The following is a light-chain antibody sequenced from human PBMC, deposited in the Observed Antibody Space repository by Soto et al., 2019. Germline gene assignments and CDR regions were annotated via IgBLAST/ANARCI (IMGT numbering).Light chain of an antibody. CDR2: GIS. J-gene: IGKJ1*01. CDR1: HTISSSY. V-gene: IGKV3-20*01. CDR3: QQYMTSSPRT. Sequence: EIVLTQSPGTLSLSPGERATLSCRASHTISSSYLAWYQRKPGQAPRLLMYGISRRATGIPDRFSGSGSGTDFTLTITRLEPEDFAVYCCQQYMTSSPRTFRQGTKVEIK.